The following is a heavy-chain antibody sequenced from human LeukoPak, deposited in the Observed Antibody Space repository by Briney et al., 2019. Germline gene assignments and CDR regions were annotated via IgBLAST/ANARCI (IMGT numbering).Heavy chain of an antibody. CDR1: GYTFTSYG. D-gene: IGHD3-3*01. V-gene: IGHV1-18*01. CDR3: ARDGVTIFGVVIAYNWFDP. CDR2: ISAYNGNT. J-gene: IGHJ5*02. Sequence: EASVKVSCKASGYTFTSYGISWVRQAPGQGLEWMGWISAYNGNTNYAQKLQGGVTMTTDTSTSTAYMELRSLRSDDTAVYYCARDGVTIFGVVIAYNWFDPWGQGTLVTVSS.